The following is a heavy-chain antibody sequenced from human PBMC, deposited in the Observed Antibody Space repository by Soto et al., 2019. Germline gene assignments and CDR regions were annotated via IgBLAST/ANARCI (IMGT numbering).Heavy chain of an antibody. CDR2: IYYSGST. Sequence: SETLSLTCTVSGGSISSSSYYWGWVRQPPGEGLEWIGSIYYSGSTYYNPSLKSRVTISVDTSKNQFSLKLSSVTAADTAVYYCARHERIAVAAYLYYGMDVWGQGTTVTVSS. CDR1: GGSISSSSYY. CDR3: ARHERIAVAAYLYYGMDV. J-gene: IGHJ6*02. V-gene: IGHV4-39*01. D-gene: IGHD6-19*01.